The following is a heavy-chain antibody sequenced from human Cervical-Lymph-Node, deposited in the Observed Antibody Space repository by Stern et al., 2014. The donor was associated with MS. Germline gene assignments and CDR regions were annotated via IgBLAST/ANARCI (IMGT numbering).Heavy chain of an antibody. V-gene: IGHV3-33*01. CDR1: GFTFSGYG. CDR2: IWSDGSNP. CDR3: ARGRNVGVNYYFDY. D-gene: IGHD3-16*01. J-gene: IGHJ4*02. Sequence: QVQLVESRGGVVQPGKSLRLSCVASGFTFSGYGMHWVRQAPGKGLEWVAFIWSDGSNPSYADSVQGRFTIARDNLQNTLHLHMNNVTAADTARYYCARGRNVGVNYYFDYWGQGSLVTVSS.